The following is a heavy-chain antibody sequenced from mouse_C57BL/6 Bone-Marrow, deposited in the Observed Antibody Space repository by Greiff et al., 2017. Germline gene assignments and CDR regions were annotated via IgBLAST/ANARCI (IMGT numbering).Heavy chain of an antibody. CDR1: GYTFTSYG. J-gene: IGHJ3*01. Sequence: QVQLQQSGAELARPGASVKLSCKASGYTFTSYGISWVKQRTGQGLEWIGEIYPRSGNTYYNEKFKGKATLTADKSSSTAYMELRSLTSEDAAVDFCTIYYDGDGAGFAYWGQGTLVTVSA. V-gene: IGHV1-81*01. CDR2: IYPRSGNT. D-gene: IGHD2-4*01. CDR3: TIYYDGDGAGFAY.